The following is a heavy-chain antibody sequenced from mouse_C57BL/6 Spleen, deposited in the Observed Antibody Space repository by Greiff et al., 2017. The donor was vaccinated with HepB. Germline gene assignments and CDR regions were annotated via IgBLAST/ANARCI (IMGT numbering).Heavy chain of an antibody. CDR2: ISDGGSYT. CDR3: ARWGYYDYDGGYWYFDV. V-gene: IGHV5-4*03. J-gene: IGHJ1*03. D-gene: IGHD2-4*01. CDR1: GFTFSSYA. Sequence: EVMLVESGGGLVKPGGSLKLSCAASGFTFSSYAMSWVRQTPEKRLEWVATISDGGSYTYYPDNVKGRFTISRYNAKNNLYLQMSHLKSEDTAMYYCARWGYYDYDGGYWYFDVWGTGTTVTVSS.